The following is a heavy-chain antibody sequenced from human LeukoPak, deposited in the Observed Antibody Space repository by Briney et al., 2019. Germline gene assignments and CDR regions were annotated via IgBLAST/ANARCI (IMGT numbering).Heavy chain of an antibody. D-gene: IGHD6-19*01. CDR2: ISAYNGNT. J-gene: IGHJ5*02. V-gene: IGHV1-18*04. CDR1: GYTFNTYG. CDR3: ARDGRQWVPLNWFDP. Sequence: ASVKVSCKASGYTFNTYGINWVRQAPGRGLEWMGWISAYNGNTNYAQNFQGRITLTTDTSTSMAYMELTGLRSDDTAVYYCARDGRQWVPLNWFDPWGQGTLVTVSS.